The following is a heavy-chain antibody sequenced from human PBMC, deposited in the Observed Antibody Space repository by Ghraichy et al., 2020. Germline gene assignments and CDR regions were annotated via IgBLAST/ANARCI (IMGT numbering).Heavy chain of an antibody. Sequence: GGSLRLSCTGSGFTFSAHTMSWVRRAPGKGLEWVSLISGSSSAIEDADPVKGRFTISRDNAKNSLYLQMDTLRDEDTAMHYCAYGWDYRLIYWGQGTLVTVSS. CDR1: GFTFSAHT. CDR2: ISGSSSAI. J-gene: IGHJ4*02. V-gene: IGHV3-48*02. CDR3: AYGWDYRLIY. D-gene: IGHD3-16*01.